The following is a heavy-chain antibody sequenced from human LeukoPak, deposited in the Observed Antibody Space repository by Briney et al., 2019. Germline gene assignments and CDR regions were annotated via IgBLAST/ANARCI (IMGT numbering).Heavy chain of an antibody. CDR2: IYSGGST. CDR3: ARGLDYDSSGYYPYYYYYGMDV. D-gene: IGHD3-22*01. J-gene: IGHJ6*02. CDR1: GFTFSSYS. Sequence: GGSLRLSCAASGFTFSSYSMNWVRQAPGKGLEWVSVIYSGGSTYYADSVKGRFTISRDNSKNTLYLQMNSLRAEDTAVYYCARGLDYDSSGYYPYYYYYGMDVWGQGTTVTVSS. V-gene: IGHV3-66*01.